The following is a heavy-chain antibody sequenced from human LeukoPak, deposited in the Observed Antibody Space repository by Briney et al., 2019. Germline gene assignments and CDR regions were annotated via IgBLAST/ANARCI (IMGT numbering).Heavy chain of an antibody. D-gene: IGHD2-21*01. J-gene: IGHJ4*02. CDR1: GFTFDDYA. Sequence: GRSLRLSCAASGFTFDDYAMHWVRQAPGKGLEWVSGISWNSGSIGYADSVKGRFTISRDNAKNSLYLQMNSLRAEDMALYYCAKDKRRGDYCGGDCGYFDYWGQGTLVTVSS. CDR3: AKDKRRGDYCGGDCGYFDY. CDR2: ISWNSGSI. V-gene: IGHV3-9*03.